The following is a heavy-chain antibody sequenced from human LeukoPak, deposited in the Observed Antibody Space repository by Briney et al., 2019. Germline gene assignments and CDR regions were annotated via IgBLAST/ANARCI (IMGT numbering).Heavy chain of an antibody. D-gene: IGHD3-3*01. Sequence: GGSLRLSCAASGFTFNNYAMAWVRQAPGKGLEWVSGMSDSGGSTFYSVKGRFTISRDNSKNTLFLQMNRLRAEDTAIYYCAKAGEYCPDGSGYSENYYFDYWGQGTLVTVSS. CDR2: MSDSGGST. J-gene: IGHJ4*02. CDR3: AKAGEYCPDGSGYSENYYFDY. CDR1: GFTFNNYA. V-gene: IGHV3-23*01.